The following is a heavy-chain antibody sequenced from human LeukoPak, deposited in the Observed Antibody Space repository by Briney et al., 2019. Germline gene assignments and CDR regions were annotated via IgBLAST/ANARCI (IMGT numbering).Heavy chain of an antibody. CDR3: ARQVGRGSWSLDY. CDR1: AFTFRSYN. J-gene: IGHJ4*02. Sequence: GGSLRLSCAASAFTFRSYNMNWVRQAPGKGLECISYISSSSGIIYYADSVKGRFTISRDDARNSLYLQMNSLGAEDTAVYYCARQVGRGSWSLDYWGQGILVTVSS. V-gene: IGHV3-48*04. CDR2: ISSSSGII. D-gene: IGHD6-13*01.